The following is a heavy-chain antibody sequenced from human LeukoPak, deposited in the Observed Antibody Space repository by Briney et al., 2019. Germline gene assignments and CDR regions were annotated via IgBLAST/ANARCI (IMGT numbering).Heavy chain of an antibody. Sequence: GASVKVSCKASGYTFTDYSISWVRQAPGQGLEWMGWVSSYNGNTNFAQKFQDRLTMTTDTSTNTVYMVLRSLKSDDTAVYYCARGKWELLRGAFDIWGQGTMVTVSS. CDR1: GYTFTDYS. J-gene: IGHJ3*02. D-gene: IGHD1-26*01. CDR3: ARGKWELLRGAFDI. V-gene: IGHV1-18*01. CDR2: VSSYNGNT.